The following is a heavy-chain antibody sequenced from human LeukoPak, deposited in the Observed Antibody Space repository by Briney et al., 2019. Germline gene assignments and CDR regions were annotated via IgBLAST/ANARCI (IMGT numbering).Heavy chain of an antibody. CDR3: ARDGVTTGLDY. CDR1: GFTVSSNY. Sequence: PGGSLRLSCAAPGFTVSSNYMSWVRQAPGKGLEWVSVIYSGGSTYYADSVKGRFTISRDNSKNTLYLQMNSLRAEDTAVYYCARDGVTTGLDYWGQGTLVTVSS. V-gene: IGHV3-53*01. J-gene: IGHJ4*02. CDR2: IYSGGST. D-gene: IGHD4-17*01.